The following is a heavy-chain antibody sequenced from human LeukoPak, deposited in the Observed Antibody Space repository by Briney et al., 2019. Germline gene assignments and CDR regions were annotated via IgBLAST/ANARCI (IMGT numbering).Heavy chain of an antibody. V-gene: IGHV3-74*01. CDR3: ATYLAAAEDY. CDR1: GIIFSNYW. Sequence: GGSLRLSCAASGIIFSNYWMHWVRQAPGKGLVWVSRINRDGSSTSYADSVKGRFTISRDNAKNTLYLQMNSLRAEDTAVYYCATYLAAAEDYWGQGTLVTVSS. D-gene: IGHD6-13*01. J-gene: IGHJ4*02. CDR2: INRDGSST.